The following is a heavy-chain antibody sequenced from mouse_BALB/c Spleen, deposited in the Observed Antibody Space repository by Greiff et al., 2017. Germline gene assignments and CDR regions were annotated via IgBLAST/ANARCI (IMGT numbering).Heavy chain of an antibody. CDR1: GFNIKDYY. J-gene: IGHJ4*01. CDR2: IDPENGDT. Sequence: EVQGVESGAELVRSGASVKLSCTASGFNIKDYYMHWVKQRPEQGLEWIGWIDPENGDTEYAPKFQGKATMTADTSSSTAYMELSSLTSEDSAVYYCAFITTVVDVDYWGQGTSVTVSS. V-gene: IGHV14-4*02. CDR3: AFITTVVDVDY. D-gene: IGHD1-1*01.